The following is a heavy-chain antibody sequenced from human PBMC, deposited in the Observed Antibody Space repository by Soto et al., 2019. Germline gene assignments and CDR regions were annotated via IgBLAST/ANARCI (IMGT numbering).Heavy chain of an antibody. Sequence: QVQLQESGPGLVKPSQTLSLTCTVSGGSISSGDYYWSWIRQPPGKRLEWIGYIYYSGSTYYNPSLKSRVTISVDTSKNHHALKRSSVTAADRAVYYCARASGYGCWFDPWGQGTLVTVSS. CDR1: GGSISSGDYY. J-gene: IGHJ5*02. CDR2: IYYSGST. V-gene: IGHV4-30-4*01. CDR3: ARASGYGCWFDP. D-gene: IGHD4-17*01.